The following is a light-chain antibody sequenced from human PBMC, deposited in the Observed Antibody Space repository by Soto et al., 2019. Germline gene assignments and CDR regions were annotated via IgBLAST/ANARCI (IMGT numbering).Light chain of an antibody. CDR1: SSNIGAGYD. Sequence: QSVLTQPPSVSGAPGQRVTISCTGSSSNIGAGYDVQWYQQLPGTAPKLLISGNYNRPSGVPDRFSGSKSGTSASLAITGLQAEDEADYYCASYTSKSSYVCGTGTKLTVL. V-gene: IGLV1-40*01. CDR2: GNY. J-gene: IGLJ1*01. CDR3: ASYTSKSSYV.